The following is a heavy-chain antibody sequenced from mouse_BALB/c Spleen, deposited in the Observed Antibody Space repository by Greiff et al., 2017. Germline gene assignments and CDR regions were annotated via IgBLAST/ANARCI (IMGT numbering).Heavy chain of an antibody. V-gene: IGHV5-6-3*01. D-gene: IGHD2-14*01. Sequence: EVQGVESGGGLVQPGGSLKLSCAASGFTFSSYGMSWVRQTPDKRLELVATINSNGGSTYYPDSVKGRFTISRDNAKNTLYLQMSSLKSEDTAMYYCARRYDGGFDYWGQGTTLTVSS. CDR1: GFTFSSYG. J-gene: IGHJ2*01. CDR2: INSNGGST. CDR3: ARRYDGGFDY.